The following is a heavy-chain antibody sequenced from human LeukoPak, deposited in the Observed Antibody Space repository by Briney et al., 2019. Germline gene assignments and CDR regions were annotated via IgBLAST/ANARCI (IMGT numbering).Heavy chain of an antibody. CDR1: GFIFSNYW. J-gene: IGHJ4*02. CDR2: IKQDGTET. V-gene: IGHV3-7*03. Sequence: PGGSLRLSCTASGFIFSNYWMSWIRQAPGRGLEWVAGIKQDGTETHYVDSVKGRFTISKDNAKNSLYLQLDSLRAEDTAVYYCAREDHSNYQYWGQGILVTVSS. D-gene: IGHD4-11*01. CDR3: AREDHSNYQY.